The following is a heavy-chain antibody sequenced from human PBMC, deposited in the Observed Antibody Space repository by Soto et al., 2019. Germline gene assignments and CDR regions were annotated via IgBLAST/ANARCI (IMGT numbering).Heavy chain of an antibody. CDR1: GGSISSGGYY. CDR2: IYYSGST. V-gene: IGHV4-31*03. D-gene: IGHD3-3*01. CDR3: VRGIGYIDS. Sequence: SETLSLTCTVSGGSISSGGYYWSWIRQHPGKGLEWIGYIYYSGSTYYNPSLKSRITINPDTSKNQFSLQLKSVTPEDSAVYYCVRGIGYIDSWGQGTLVTVSS. J-gene: IGHJ4*02.